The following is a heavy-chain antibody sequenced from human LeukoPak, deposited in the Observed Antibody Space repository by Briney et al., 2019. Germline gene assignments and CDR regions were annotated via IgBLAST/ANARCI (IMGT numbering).Heavy chain of an antibody. J-gene: IGHJ4*02. D-gene: IGHD3-22*01. V-gene: IGHV3-7*01. CDR2: IKQDGSEK. CDR1: GFTFSSYW. CDR3: ARRGTMIVVVGHYYFDY. Sequence: GGSLRLSCAASGFTFSSYWMSWVRQAPGKGLEWVANIKQDGSEKYYGDSVKGRFTISRDNAKNSLYLQMNSLRAEDTAVYYCARRGTMIVVVGHYYFDYWGQGTLVTVSS.